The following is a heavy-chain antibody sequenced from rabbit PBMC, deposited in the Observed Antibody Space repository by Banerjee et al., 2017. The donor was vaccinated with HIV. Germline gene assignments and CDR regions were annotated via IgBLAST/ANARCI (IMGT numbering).Heavy chain of an antibody. Sequence: QEQLEESGGDLVKPEGSLTLTCTASGFDFSSHAMCWVRQAPGKGLEWITCISTTDRTYYASWAKGRFTISKASSTTVTLQMTSLTAADTATYFCTREDDTTAWGAFDLWGPGTLVTVS. CDR1: GFDFSSHA. D-gene: IGHD4-1*01. J-gene: IGHJ4*01. CDR2: ISTTDRT. CDR3: TREDDTTAWGAFDL. V-gene: IGHV1S45*01.